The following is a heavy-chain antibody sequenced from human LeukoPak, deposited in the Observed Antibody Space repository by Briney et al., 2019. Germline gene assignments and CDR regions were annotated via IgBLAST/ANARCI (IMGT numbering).Heavy chain of an antibody. Sequence: GGSLRLSCAASGFTFRTYAIHWVRQAPGKGLEYISAISDDGITTYYADSVKGRFTISRDNSKNMLYLQMSSLRPEDTAVYYCARGLTTVTKYYYYGMDVWGQGTTVTVSS. CDR3: ARGLTTVTKYYYYGMDV. CDR2: ISDDGITT. CDR1: GFTFRTYA. D-gene: IGHD4-17*01. J-gene: IGHJ6*02. V-gene: IGHV3-64D*06.